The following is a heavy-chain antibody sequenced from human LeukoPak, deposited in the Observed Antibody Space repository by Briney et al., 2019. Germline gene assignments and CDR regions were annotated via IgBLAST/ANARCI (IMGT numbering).Heavy chain of an antibody. D-gene: IGHD2-21*01. CDR1: EFTFISYT. CDR3: ATLGCAGENCPRAGRALGGY. CDR2: IISGGTFV. J-gene: IGHJ4*02. V-gene: IGHV3-21*01. Sequence: GGSLRLSCTGPEFTFISYTHHGVRRAPGKKLDWVSSIISGGTFVFYADSVTGRFTISRDNAGKFLYLQMDSLRAEDTAVYYCATLGCAGENCPRAGRALGGYWGPGTLVTVSS.